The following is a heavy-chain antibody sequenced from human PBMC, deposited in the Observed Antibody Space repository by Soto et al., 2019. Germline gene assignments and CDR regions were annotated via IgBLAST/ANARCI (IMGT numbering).Heavy chain of an antibody. Sequence: QVPFVQSGAEVKEPGASVRVSCKASGYSFTRFAIHWVRLAPGQGLEWMGWINAGAGGTKYSQSFQGRVTITRDTSATTAYMDLYSLTSEDTAMYFCARERGNSGTYDYWGQGTLVTVSS. CDR3: ARERGNSGTYDY. V-gene: IGHV1-3*01. CDR1: GYSFTRFA. J-gene: IGHJ4*02. D-gene: IGHD1-1*01. CDR2: INAGAGGT.